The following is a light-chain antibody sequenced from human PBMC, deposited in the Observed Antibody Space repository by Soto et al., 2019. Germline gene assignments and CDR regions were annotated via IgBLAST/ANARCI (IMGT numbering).Light chain of an antibody. V-gene: IGLV2-14*01. CDR2: QVS. Sequence: QSALTQPASVSGSPGQSITISCTGTSSDVGGYTYVSWYQQHPGKAPKLMIYQVSNRPSGVSNRFSGSKPGNTASLTISGLQTEDEADYYCSSYTNSNTRVFGGGTKLTVL. CDR1: SSDVGGYTY. CDR3: SSYTNSNTRV. J-gene: IGLJ3*02.